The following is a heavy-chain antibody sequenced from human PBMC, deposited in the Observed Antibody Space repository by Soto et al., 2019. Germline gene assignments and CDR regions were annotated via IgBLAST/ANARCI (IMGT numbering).Heavy chain of an antibody. CDR3: ARALRGGLTVVTHAY. Sequence: QVQLVQSAAEVRRPGASVKVSCRTSGYAFSTYLMHWVRQAPGQGLEWMGILNPTAGRTRYSQKFQGRVTMTSDASTSTAYMELTGLRSDGTAVYYCARALRGGLTVVTHAYWGQGTLVTVSS. J-gene: IGHJ4*02. D-gene: IGHD3-9*01. CDR2: LNPTAGRT. CDR1: GYAFSTYL. V-gene: IGHV1-46*01.